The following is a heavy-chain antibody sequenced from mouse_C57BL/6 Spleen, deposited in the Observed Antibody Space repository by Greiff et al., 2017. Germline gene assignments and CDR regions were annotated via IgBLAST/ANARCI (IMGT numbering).Heavy chain of an antibody. Sequence: QVQLKQPGAELVRPGSSVKLSCKASGYTFTSYWMHWVKQRPIQGLEWIGNIDPSDSETHYNQKFKDKATLTVDKSSSTAYMQLSSLTSEDSAVYYCARRDSSGYAMDYWGQGTSVTVSS. CDR3: ARRDSSGYAMDY. D-gene: IGHD3-2*02. CDR1: GYTFTSYW. CDR2: IDPSDSET. V-gene: IGHV1-52*01. J-gene: IGHJ4*01.